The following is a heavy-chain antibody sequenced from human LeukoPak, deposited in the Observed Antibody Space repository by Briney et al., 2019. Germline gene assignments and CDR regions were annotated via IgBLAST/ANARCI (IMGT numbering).Heavy chain of an antibody. CDR3: ARDTPEVRWFGEGFDY. CDR1: GYIFTSYA. J-gene: IGHJ4*02. V-gene: IGHV1-3*01. D-gene: IGHD3-10*01. Sequence: ASVKVSCKASGYIFTSYAMHWVRQAPGQRLEWMGWINAGNGNTKYSQKFQGRVTITRDTSASTAYMELSSLRSEDTAVYYCARDTPEVRWFGEGFDYWGQGTLVTVSS. CDR2: INAGNGNT.